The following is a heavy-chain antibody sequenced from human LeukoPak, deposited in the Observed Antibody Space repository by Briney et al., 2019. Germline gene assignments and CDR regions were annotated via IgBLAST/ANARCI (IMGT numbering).Heavy chain of an antibody. CDR2: IYSGGST. V-gene: IGHV3-53*01. CDR3: ARVGLYGDAYYFDY. D-gene: IGHD4-17*01. Sequence: GGSLRLSCAASGFTVSSNYMSWVRQAPGKGLEWVSVIYSGGSTYYADSVKGRFTIFRDNSKNTLYLQMNSLRAEDTAVYYCARVGLYGDAYYFDYWGQGTLVTVSS. J-gene: IGHJ4*02. CDR1: GFTVSSNY.